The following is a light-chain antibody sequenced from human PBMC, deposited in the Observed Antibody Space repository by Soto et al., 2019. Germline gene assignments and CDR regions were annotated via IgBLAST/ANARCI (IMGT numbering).Light chain of an antibody. CDR3: RSYTSSSTLV. V-gene: IGLV2-14*01. CDR1: SSDIGGYNY. Sequence: QSLLTQPASVSGSPGQSITISCTGTSSDIGGYNYVSWYQQHPGKAPKLMIYDVSNRPSGVSNRFSGSKSGNTASLTISGLQAEDEADYYCRSYTSSSTLVFGTGTKVTVL. CDR2: DVS. J-gene: IGLJ1*01.